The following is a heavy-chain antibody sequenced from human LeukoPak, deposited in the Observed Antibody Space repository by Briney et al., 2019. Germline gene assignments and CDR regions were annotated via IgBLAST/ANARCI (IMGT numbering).Heavy chain of an antibody. J-gene: IGHJ5*02. Sequence: SGTLSLTCAVSGGSISSSNWWSWVRQPPGKGLEWIGEIYHSGSTNHNPSLKSRVTISVDKSKNQFSLKLSSVTAADTAVYYCARWGSIAVAGTSGWFDPWGQGTLVTVSS. V-gene: IGHV4-4*02. D-gene: IGHD6-19*01. CDR1: GGSISSSNW. CDR3: ARWGSIAVAGTSGWFDP. CDR2: IYHSGST.